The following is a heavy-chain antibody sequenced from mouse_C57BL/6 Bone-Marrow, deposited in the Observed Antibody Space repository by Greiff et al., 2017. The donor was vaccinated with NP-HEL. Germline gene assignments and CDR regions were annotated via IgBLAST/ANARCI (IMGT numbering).Heavy chain of an antibody. J-gene: IGHJ1*03. Sequence: SGYTFTDYNMDWVKQSHGKSLEWIGDINPNNGGTIYNQKFKGKATLTVDKSSSTAYMELRSLTSEDTAVYYCARWDYGSSYDWYFDVWGTGTTVTVSS. CDR1: GYTFTDYN. CDR3: ARWDYGSSYDWYFDV. V-gene: IGHV1-18*01. D-gene: IGHD1-1*01. CDR2: INPNNGGT.